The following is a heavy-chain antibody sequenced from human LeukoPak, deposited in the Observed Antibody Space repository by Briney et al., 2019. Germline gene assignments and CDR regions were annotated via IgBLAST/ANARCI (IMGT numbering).Heavy chain of an antibody. Sequence: GGSLRLSCAASEFTFSSYAMSWVRQAPGKGLEWVSAISGSGGSTYYADSVKGRFTISRDNSKNTLYLQMNSLRAEDTAVYYCALMGYYDSSGYYLFNAFDIWGQGTMVTVSS. CDR2: ISGSGGST. J-gene: IGHJ3*02. CDR1: EFTFSSYA. V-gene: IGHV3-23*01. CDR3: ALMGYYDSSGYYLFNAFDI. D-gene: IGHD3-22*01.